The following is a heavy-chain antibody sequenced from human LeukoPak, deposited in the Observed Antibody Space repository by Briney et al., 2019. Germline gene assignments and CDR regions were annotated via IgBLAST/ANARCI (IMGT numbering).Heavy chain of an antibody. D-gene: IGHD3-16*02. Sequence: GASVKVSCKASGYTFTAYYLHWVRQAPGQGLEWMGWINPNSGGTNYAQKFKGWVTLTRDTSINTTYMELSRLASDVTAVYFCARGTTGSYLGYWGQGTLVTVSS. CDR3: ARGTTGSYLGY. V-gene: IGHV1-2*04. CDR1: GYTFTAYY. CDR2: INPNSGGT. J-gene: IGHJ4*02.